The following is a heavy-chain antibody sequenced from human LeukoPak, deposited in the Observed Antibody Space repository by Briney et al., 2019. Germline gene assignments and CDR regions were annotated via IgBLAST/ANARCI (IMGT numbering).Heavy chain of an antibody. CDR3: ARAGMITFGGVIVPPDY. D-gene: IGHD3-16*02. Sequence: SVKVSCKASGGTFSSYAISWVRQAPGQGLEWMGGIIPIFGTANYAQKFQGRVTITRDTSASTAYMELSSLRSEDTAVYYCARAGMITFGGVIVPPDYWGQGTLVTVSS. V-gene: IGHV1-69*05. J-gene: IGHJ4*02. CDR2: IIPIFGTA. CDR1: GGTFSSYA.